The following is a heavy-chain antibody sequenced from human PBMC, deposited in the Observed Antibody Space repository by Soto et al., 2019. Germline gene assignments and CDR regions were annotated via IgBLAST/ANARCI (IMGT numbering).Heavy chain of an antibody. CDR1: GYTFTSYA. Sequence: ASVKVSCKASGYTFTSYAMHWVRQAPGQRLEWMGWINAGNGNTKYSQKFQGRVTITRDTSASTAYMELSSLRSEDTAVYYCARDLGVRAVAATVLFQPLGQATLGPVSS. CDR3: ARDLGVRAVAATVLFQP. V-gene: IGHV1-3*01. CDR2: INAGNGNT. J-gene: IGHJ5*02. D-gene: IGHD6-19*01.